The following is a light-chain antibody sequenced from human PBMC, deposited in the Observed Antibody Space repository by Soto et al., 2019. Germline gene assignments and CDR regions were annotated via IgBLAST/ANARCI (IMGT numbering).Light chain of an antibody. CDR3: QHRSTWPRT. V-gene: IGKV3-11*01. CDR2: DAS. J-gene: IGKJ4*01. CDR1: QSVTSS. Sequence: EIVLTQSPGTLSLSPGERATLSCRASQSVTSSLVWYQQKAGQAPRLLIYDASNMATGIPARFSGSGSGADFTLTISSLEPEDSAVYYCQHRSTWPRTFGGGTKVEIK.